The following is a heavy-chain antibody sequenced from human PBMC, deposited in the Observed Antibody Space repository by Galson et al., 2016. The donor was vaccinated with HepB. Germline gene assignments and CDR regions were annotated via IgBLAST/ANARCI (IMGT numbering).Heavy chain of an antibody. J-gene: IGHJ4*02. CDR2: AYHSGKS. V-gene: IGHV4/OR15-8*01. CDR1: GGSVRNTNW. Sequence: SETLSLTCVVSGGSVRNTNWWNWVRQPPGKGLEWIGQAYHSGKSRYNLSLAGRATLSLDTSKNQFSLKLASGTAADTAMYYCVRDNSSMARGIIIRGEVDYWGQGTLVTVSS. D-gene: IGHD3-10*01. CDR3: VRDNSSMARGIIIRGEVDY.